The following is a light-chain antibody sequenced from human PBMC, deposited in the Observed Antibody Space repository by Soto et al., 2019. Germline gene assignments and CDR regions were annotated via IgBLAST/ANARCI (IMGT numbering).Light chain of an antibody. CDR1: LSVLYSSTNKNF. J-gene: IGKJ1*01. CDR2: WAS. CDR3: QQFYSPPWT. Sequence: DIVMTQSPGALAVSPGERATTNCKSSLSVLYSSTNKNFLAWYQQKPGQPPKLLIYWASTRESGVPDRFSGSGSGTDITLTISSLQAADVAVYYCQQFYSPPWTFGQGTKVEIK. V-gene: IGKV4-1*01.